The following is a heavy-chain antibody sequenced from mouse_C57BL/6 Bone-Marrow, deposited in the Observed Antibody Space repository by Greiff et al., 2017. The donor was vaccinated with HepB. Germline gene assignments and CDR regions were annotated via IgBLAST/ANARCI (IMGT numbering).Heavy chain of an antibody. CDR1: GFTFSDFY. J-gene: IGHJ4*01. D-gene: IGHD3-1*01. V-gene: IGHV7-1*01. CDR3: AGDAGLYAMDY. Sequence: EVKLVESGGGLVQSGRSLRLSCATSGFTFSDFYMEWVRQAPGKGLEWIAASRNKANDYTTEYSATVKGRFIVSRDTSQSILYLQMNALRAEDTAIYYCAGDAGLYAMDYWAQGTSVTVSS. CDR2: SRNKANDYTT.